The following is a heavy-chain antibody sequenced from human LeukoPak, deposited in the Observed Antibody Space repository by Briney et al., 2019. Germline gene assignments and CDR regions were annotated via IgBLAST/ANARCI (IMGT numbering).Heavy chain of an antibody. Sequence: GGSLRLSCAASGFTFSSYWMNWARQAPGKGLEWVGRIKSKTDGGTTDYAAPVKGRFTISRDDSKNTLYLQMNSLKTEDTAVYYCTPGRGGASGTYVYWGQGTLVTVSS. CDR2: IKSKTDGGTT. J-gene: IGHJ4*02. D-gene: IGHD1-26*01. CDR1: GFTFSSYW. V-gene: IGHV3-15*07. CDR3: TPGRGGASGTYVY.